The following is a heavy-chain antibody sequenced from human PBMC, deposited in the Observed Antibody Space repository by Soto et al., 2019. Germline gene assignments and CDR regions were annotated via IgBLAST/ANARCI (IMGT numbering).Heavy chain of an antibody. CDR1: GDTFSGYP. CDR2: IIPVFGTT. J-gene: IGHJ4*02. V-gene: IGHV1-69*18. D-gene: IGHD3-10*01. Sequence: QVQLVQSGSELKKPGSSVKVSCKASGDTFSGYPINWVRQAPREGLEWMGRIIPVFGTTNDAQRFECRVTFTADESTNTAYMELRGLLSEDTAVYYCARDGGFGELKYWGPGTLVTVSS. CDR3: ARDGGFGELKY.